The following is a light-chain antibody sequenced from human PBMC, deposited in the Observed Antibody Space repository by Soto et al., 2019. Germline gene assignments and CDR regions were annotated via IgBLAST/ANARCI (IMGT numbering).Light chain of an antibody. V-gene: IGKV1-39*01. CDR2: AAS. CDR1: QSISSY. Sequence: DIQIPQSPSSLSASVGDRVTITFRGSQSISSYLNWYRQKPGKAPKLLIYAASSLQSGVPSRFRGSGSGTDFTLTISSLQPEDFATYYCQQSYSTPPTFGEGTKVDI. CDR3: QQSYSTPPT. J-gene: IGKJ1*01.